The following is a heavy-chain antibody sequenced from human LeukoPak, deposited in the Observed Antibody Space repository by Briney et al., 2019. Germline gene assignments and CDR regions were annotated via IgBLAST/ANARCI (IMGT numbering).Heavy chain of an antibody. CDR1: GLTLSGYG. D-gene: IGHD3-10*01. V-gene: IGHV3-33*07. CDR3: ARDKYQGSGSHYFAMDV. CDR2: IWFDGSNK. J-gene: IGHJ6*02. Sequence: PGGSLRLSCAASGLTLSGYGMFWVRQAPGKGLEWVAVIWFDGSNKYYADSVKGRFTISRDNSKNTVFLQMNSPRAEDTAVYYCARDKYQGSGSHYFAMDVWGLGTTVIVSS.